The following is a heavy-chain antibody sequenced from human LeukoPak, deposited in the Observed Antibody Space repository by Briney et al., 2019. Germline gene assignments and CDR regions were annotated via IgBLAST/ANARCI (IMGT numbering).Heavy chain of an antibody. V-gene: IGHV4-61*01. J-gene: IGHJ4*02. D-gene: IGHD3-22*01. Sequence: SETLSLTCTVSGGSVSSGSYYWSWIRQPPGKGLEWIGYIYYSGSTNYNPSLKSRVTISVDASKKQFSLELRSVTAADTAVYYCARESRDTSGFYYGDYWGPGTLVTVSS. CDR2: IYYSGST. CDR1: GGSVSSGSYY. CDR3: ARESRDTSGFYYGDY.